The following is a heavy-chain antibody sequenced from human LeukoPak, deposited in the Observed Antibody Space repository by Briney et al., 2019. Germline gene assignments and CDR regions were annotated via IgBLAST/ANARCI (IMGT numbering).Heavy chain of an antibody. CDR2: ISPYNGNT. CDR3: ARVPMVRGVIIPNWFDP. Sequence: ASVKVSCKASGYTFTSYGISWVRQAPGQGLEGMGWISPYNGNTNYAQKLQGRVTMTTDTSTSTAYMELRSLRSDDTAVYYCARVPMVRGVIIPNWFDPWGQGTLVTVSS. D-gene: IGHD3-10*01. J-gene: IGHJ5*02. V-gene: IGHV1-18*04. CDR1: GYTFTSYG.